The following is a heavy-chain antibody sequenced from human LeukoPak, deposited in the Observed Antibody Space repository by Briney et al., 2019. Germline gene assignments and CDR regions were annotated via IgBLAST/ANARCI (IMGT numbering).Heavy chain of an antibody. D-gene: IGHD3-10*01. Sequence: GASLRLSCAASGFTFSSYAMSWVRQAPGKGLEWVSAISGSGGSTYYADSVKARFTISRDNSKNTLYLQMNSLRAEDTAVYYCAKGPDSGSYYGYYYGMDVWGQGTTVTVSS. CDR3: AKGPDSGSYYGYYYGMDV. CDR2: ISGSGGST. CDR1: GFTFSSYA. J-gene: IGHJ6*02. V-gene: IGHV3-23*01.